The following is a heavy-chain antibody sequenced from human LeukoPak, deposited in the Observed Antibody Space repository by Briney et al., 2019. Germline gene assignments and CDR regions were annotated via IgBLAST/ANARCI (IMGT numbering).Heavy chain of an antibody. J-gene: IGHJ5*02. CDR1: GYTFTDYY. CDR3: ARGRPATIYYGPRATGDWFDP. V-gene: IGHV1-2*02. CDR2: INPNSGGT. D-gene: IGHD3-10*01. Sequence: GASVKVSCKASGYTFTDYYMHWVRQAPGQGLEWMGWINPNSGGTNYAQKFQGRVTMTRDTSISTAYMELSRLRSDDTAVYYCARGRPATIYYGPRATGDWFDPWGQGTLVTVSS.